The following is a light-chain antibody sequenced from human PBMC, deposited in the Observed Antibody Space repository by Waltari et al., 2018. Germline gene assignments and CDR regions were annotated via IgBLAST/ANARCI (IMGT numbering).Light chain of an antibody. CDR2: DAS. Sequence: DIQMTQSPSSLSASVGDRVTITCQAIQDISNYLNWYQQKPGKAPKLLIYDASNLETGVPSRCSGSGSGTDFTFTISSLQPEDIATYYCQQYDNLPSFGGGTKVEIK. J-gene: IGKJ4*02. CDR1: QDISNY. CDR3: QQYDNLPS. V-gene: IGKV1-33*01.